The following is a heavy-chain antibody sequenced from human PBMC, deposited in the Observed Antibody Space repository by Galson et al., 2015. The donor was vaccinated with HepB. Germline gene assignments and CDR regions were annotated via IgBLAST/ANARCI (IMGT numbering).Heavy chain of an antibody. CDR3: AKGYDSRYFDL. CDR2: IKQDGREK. V-gene: IGHV3-7*03. CDR1: GFTFSRYW. D-gene: IGHD3-22*01. Sequence: SLRLSCAASGFTFSRYWMSWVRQAPGKGLEWVANIKQDGREKYYVDSVKGRFTLSRDNAKNSLYLQMNSLRAEDTAVYYCAKGYDSRYFDLWGRGTLVTVSS. J-gene: IGHJ2*01.